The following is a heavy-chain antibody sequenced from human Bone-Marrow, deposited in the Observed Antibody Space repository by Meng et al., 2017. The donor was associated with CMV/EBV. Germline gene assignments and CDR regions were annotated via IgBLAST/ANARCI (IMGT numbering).Heavy chain of an antibody. CDR1: GFTFTSYW. D-gene: IGHD3-3*01. J-gene: IGHJ4*02. V-gene: IGHV3-21*01. CDR3: AKTYYDFRSGYKGPFDY. CDR2: ISSSSSYI. Sequence: GESLKISCAASGFTFTSYWMTWFRQAPGKGLEWVSSISSSSSYIYYADSVKGRFTISRDNSKNTLYLQMNSLRAEDTAVYHCAKTYYDFRSGYKGPFDYWGQGTLVTVSS.